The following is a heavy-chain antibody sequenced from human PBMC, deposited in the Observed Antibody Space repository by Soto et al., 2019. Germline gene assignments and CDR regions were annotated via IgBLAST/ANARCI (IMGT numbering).Heavy chain of an antibody. CDR2: IYVADSDN. J-gene: IGHJ4*02. V-gene: IGHV5-51*01. Sequence: PGEYLKLSCDGSGYTFYNFWIGWVRQRPWKGPESMGIIYVADSDNRYSPSFQGHVTISVDKSISTAYLLWSNLKASDTPLYYCARTDSPSFHFDSWGQGTLVTVSS. CDR3: ARTDSPSFHFDS. CDR1: GYTFYNFW. D-gene: IGHD5-18*01.